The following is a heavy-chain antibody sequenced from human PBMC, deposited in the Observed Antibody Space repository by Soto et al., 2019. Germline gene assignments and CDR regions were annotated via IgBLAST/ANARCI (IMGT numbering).Heavy chain of an antibody. CDR2: IIPTFETP. D-gene: IGHD6-13*01. CDR1: GGTFSSYA. CDR3: AREDSVAAAGTGPFDY. Sequence: QVQLVQSGAEVQKPGSSVKVSCKASGGTFSSYAISWVRQAPGQGLEWMGGIIPTFETPNYAQKFQGRVTIIADESTNTAYMELRSLRSEDTAVYYCAREDSVAAAGTGPFDYWGQGTLVTVSS. J-gene: IGHJ4*02. V-gene: IGHV1-69*01.